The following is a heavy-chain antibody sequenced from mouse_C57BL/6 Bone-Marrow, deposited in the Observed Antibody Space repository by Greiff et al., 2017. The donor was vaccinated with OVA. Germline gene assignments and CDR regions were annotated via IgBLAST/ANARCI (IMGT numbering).Heavy chain of an antibody. CDR3: AREVTAQATYPWFAY. CDR2: IYPGSGST. CDR1: GYTFTSYW. Sequence: QVQLQQPGAELVKPGASVKMSCKASGYTFTSYWITWVKQRPGQGLEWIGDIYPGSGSTNYNEKFKSKATLTVDTSSSTAYMQLSSLTSEDSAVYYCAREVTAQATYPWFAYWGQGTLVTVSA. V-gene: IGHV1-55*01. D-gene: IGHD3-2*02. J-gene: IGHJ3*01.